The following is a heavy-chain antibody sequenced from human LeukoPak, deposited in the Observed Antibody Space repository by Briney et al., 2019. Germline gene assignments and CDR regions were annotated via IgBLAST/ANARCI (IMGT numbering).Heavy chain of an antibody. CDR1: GYTFTSYA. D-gene: IGHD6-19*01. CDR2: INAGNGNT. Sequence: GASVKVSCKASGYTFTSYAMHWVRQAPGQRLEWMGWINAGNGNTKYSQKFQGRVTITRDTSASTAYMELSSLRSEDTAVYYCAREQWLQLAGYWFDPWGQGTLVTVSS. V-gene: IGHV1-3*01. J-gene: IGHJ5*02. CDR3: AREQWLQLAGYWFDP.